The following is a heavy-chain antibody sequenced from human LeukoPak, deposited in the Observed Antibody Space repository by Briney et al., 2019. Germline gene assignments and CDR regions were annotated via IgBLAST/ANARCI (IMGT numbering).Heavy chain of an antibody. V-gene: IGHV4-59*12. CDR3: ATRRGNCSSTSCPEWVFDY. CDR1: GGSFSSYY. CDR2: IYYSGST. Sequence: SETLSLTCTVSGGSFSSYYWSWIRQPPGKGLEWIGYIYYSGSTNYNPSLKSRVTISVDTSKNQFSLKLSSVTAADTAVYYCATRRGNCSSTSCPEWVFDYWGQGTLVTVSS. J-gene: IGHJ4*02. D-gene: IGHD2-2*01.